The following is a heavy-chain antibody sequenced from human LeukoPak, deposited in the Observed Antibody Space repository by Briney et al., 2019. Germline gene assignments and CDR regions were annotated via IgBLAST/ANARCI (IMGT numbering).Heavy chain of an antibody. CDR2: ISAYNGNT. V-gene: IGHV1-18*01. J-gene: IGHJ4*02. D-gene: IGHD5-24*01. CDR1: GYTFTSYG. CDR3: ARSLMATIVSPIDY. Sequence: ASVKVSCKASGYTFTSYGISWVRQAPGQGLEWMGWISAYNGNTNYAQKFQGRVTITADKSTSTAYMELSSLRSEDTAVYYCARSLMATIVSPIDYWGQGTLVTVSS.